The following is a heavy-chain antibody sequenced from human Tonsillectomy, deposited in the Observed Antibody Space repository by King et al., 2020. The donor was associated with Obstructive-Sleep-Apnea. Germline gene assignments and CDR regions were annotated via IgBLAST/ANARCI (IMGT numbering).Heavy chain of an antibody. V-gene: IGHV2-5*02. Sequence: TLKESGPTLVKPTQTLTLTCTFSGFSLSTSEVGVGWIRQPPGKALEWLALIYWDDDKRYSPSLKNRLTITKNTSKKQVVLTMTNMDPVETATYYCTYRRPKTYYFDYWGQGTLVTVSS. CDR1: GFSLSTSEVG. CDR2: IYWDDDK. CDR3: TYRRPKTYYFDY. J-gene: IGHJ4*02.